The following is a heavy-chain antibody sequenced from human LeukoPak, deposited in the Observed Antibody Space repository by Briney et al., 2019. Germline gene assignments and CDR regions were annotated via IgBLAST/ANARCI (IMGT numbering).Heavy chain of an antibody. CDR1: DDSISNNRYF. CDR3: ARDPWIWGPGNWFDP. J-gene: IGHJ5*02. CDR2: INYSGRT. Sequence: PSETLSLTCAVSDDSISNNRYFWAWIRQPPGKGLEWIGSINYSGRTYYNPSLKSRVTMSVDTSKNQFSLKLSSVTAADTAVYYCARDPWIWGPGNWFDPWGQGTLVTVSS. V-gene: IGHV4-39*07. D-gene: IGHD5-12*01.